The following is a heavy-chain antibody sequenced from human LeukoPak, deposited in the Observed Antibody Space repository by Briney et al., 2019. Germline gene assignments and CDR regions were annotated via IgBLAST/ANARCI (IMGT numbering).Heavy chain of an antibody. Sequence: GGSLKLSCAASGFTFSSYWMSWVRQAPGKGLEWVANIKQDGSEKYYVDSVKGRFTISKDNAKNSLYLQMNSLRAEDTAVYYCARDLSRSFSMIRGLIQHREFDFWGRGTLVTVSS. CDR1: GFTFSSYW. CDR2: IKQDGSEK. V-gene: IGHV3-7*01. J-gene: IGHJ4*02. D-gene: IGHD3-10*01. CDR3: ARDLSRSFSMIRGLIQHREFDF.